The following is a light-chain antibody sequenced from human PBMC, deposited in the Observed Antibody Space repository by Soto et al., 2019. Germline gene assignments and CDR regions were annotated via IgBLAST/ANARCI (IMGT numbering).Light chain of an antibody. CDR1: QSIITY. V-gene: IGKV1-39*01. J-gene: IGKJ4*01. Sequence: DIQMTQSPSSLSASVGDSVTITCRASQSIITYLNWYQQKPGKAPILLIYAASSLPSGVPSRFSGSGSGTDFSLTISSLEPEDCAVYYCQQRYNWPRTFGGGTKVDNK. CDR3: QQRYNWPRT. CDR2: AAS.